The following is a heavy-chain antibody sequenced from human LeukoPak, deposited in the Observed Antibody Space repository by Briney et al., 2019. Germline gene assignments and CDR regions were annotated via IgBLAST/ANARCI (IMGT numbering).Heavy chain of an antibody. V-gene: IGHV1-69*06. J-gene: IGHJ1*01. D-gene: IGHD4-17*01. CDR3: AGDFLTTVTPKYFQH. CDR2: IIPIFGTA. Sequence: ASVKVSCKASGGTFSSYAISWVRQAPGQGLEWMGGIIPIFGTANYAQKFRGRVTITADKSTSTAYMELSSLRSEDTAVYYCAGDFLTTVTPKYFQHWGQGTLVTVSS. CDR1: GGTFSSYA.